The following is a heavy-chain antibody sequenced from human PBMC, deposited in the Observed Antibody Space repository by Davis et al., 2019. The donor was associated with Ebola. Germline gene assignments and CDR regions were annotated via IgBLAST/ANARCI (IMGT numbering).Heavy chain of an antibody. J-gene: IGHJ4*02. CDR1: GFTFSSYG. CDR2: ISNDRKTI. V-gene: IGHV3-48*02. CDR3: AIVATRGRFDS. Sequence: GESLMLSCAAPGFTFSSYGMHWVRQVPGKGLEWISYISNDRKTIKYADSVKGRFTISRDDAKNSLFLLMNSLRDDDTAVYYCAIVATRGRFDSWGQGTLVTVSS. D-gene: IGHD6-25*01.